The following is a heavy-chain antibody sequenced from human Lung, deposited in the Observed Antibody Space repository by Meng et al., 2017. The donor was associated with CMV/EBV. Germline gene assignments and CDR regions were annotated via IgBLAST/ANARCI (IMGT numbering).Heavy chain of an antibody. D-gene: IGHD2-15*01. CDR2: IYYTGST. CDR1: GGSISSGDYY. CDR3: ARVGGCSGGGCYHRLFDY. V-gene: IGHV4-30-4*01. J-gene: IGHJ4*02. Sequence: QVQLQEAGPGLVKSSQTLSLTCTVSGGSISSGDYYWSWIRQPPGKGLEWIGYIYYTGSTYYNPSLKSRVIISVDTSKNQFSLKLNSVTAADTAVYYCARVGGCSGGGCYHRLFDYWGQGTLVTVSS.